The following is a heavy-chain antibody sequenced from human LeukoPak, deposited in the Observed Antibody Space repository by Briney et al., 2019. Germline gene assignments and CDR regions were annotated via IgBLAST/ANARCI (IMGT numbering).Heavy chain of an antibody. J-gene: IGHJ3*02. V-gene: IGHV4-59*12. D-gene: IGHD1-26*01. CDR2: IYYSGST. Sequence: KPSETLSLTCTVSGGSISSYYWSWIRQPPGKGLEWIGYIYYSGSTNYNPSLKSRVIISVDTSKNQLSLNLSSVTAADTAVYYCAKTSGTYPNYAFDIWGQGTLVTVSS. CDR1: GGSISSYY. CDR3: AKTSGTYPNYAFDI.